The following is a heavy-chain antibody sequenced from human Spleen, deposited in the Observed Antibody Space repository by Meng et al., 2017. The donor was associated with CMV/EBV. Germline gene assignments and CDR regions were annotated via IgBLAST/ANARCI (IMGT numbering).Heavy chain of an antibody. V-gene: IGHV3-9*01. CDR3: TKDCTAWSRASCRDF. Sequence: GGSLRLSCAASGFTFDDYALHWVRQGPGKGLEWVSGITFRSGVIGYSDSVNGRFTISRDNAKNSLYMQMNSLRPKDTALYYCTKDCTAWSRASCRDFWGRGTLVTVSS. J-gene: IGHJ4*02. D-gene: IGHD3-3*01. CDR2: ITFRSGVI. CDR1: GFTFDDYA.